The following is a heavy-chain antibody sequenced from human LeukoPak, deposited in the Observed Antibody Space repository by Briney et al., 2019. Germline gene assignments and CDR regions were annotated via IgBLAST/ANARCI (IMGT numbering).Heavy chain of an antibody. V-gene: IGHV4-59*01. CDR2: IYYSGST. CDR3: ASLTTVTTFDY. Sequence: PSETLSLTCTVSGDSISSYYWSWIRQPPGKGLEWIGYIYYSGSTKYNPSLKSRVTISVDTSKNQFSLKLNSVTAADTAVYYCASLTTVTTFDYWGRGPLVTVSS. CDR1: GDSISSYY. D-gene: IGHD4-17*01. J-gene: IGHJ4*02.